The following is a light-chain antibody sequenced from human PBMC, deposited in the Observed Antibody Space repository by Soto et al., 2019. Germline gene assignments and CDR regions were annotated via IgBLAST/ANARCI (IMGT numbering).Light chain of an antibody. V-gene: IGKV3-15*01. J-gene: IGKJ5*01. CDR2: DVS. CDR3: QQYNNWPFS. Sequence: IEMTQSPASLSVYPWERVPLSCRAGQGVTTNFAWYQQKSGQSPRLLIYDVSTRATGVPARFSGTGSETDFTLTISGLQSEDSAVYFCQQYNNWPFSSGQGT. CDR1: QGVTTN.